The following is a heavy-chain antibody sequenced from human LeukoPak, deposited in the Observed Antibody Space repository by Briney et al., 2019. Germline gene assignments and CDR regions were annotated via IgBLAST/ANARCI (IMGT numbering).Heavy chain of an antibody. CDR1: GFTFSSYW. CDR2: IQQDGSEQ. V-gene: IGHV3-7*02. J-gene: IGHJ4*02. CDR3: ARNYGGYSH. D-gene: IGHD4-23*01. Sequence: GGSLRLSCTASGFTFSSYWMSWVRQAPGKGLEWVGNIQQDGSEQYYVDSVKGRFTISRDNAKNSLYLQMNSLRAEDTALYYCARNYGGYSHWGQGTLVTVSS.